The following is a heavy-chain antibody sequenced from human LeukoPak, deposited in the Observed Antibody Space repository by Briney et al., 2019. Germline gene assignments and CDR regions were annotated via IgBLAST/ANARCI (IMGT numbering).Heavy chain of an antibody. CDR2: ISSSSSYI. V-gene: IGHV3-21*01. CDR3: ASVMPYGSGRPAY. D-gene: IGHD3-10*01. CDR1: GFTFSSYS. Sequence: GGSLRLSCAASGFTFSSYSMNWVRQAPGKGLEWVSSISSSSSYIYYADSVKGRFTISRDNAKNSLYLQMNSLRAEDTAVYYCASVMPYGSGRPAYWGQGTLVTVSS. J-gene: IGHJ4*02.